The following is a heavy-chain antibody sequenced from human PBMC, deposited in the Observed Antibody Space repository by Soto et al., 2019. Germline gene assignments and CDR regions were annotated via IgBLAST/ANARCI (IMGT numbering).Heavy chain of an antibody. D-gene: IGHD2-21*01. J-gene: IGHJ5*02. CDR3: ARPSYSAEGWFDP. Sequence: QLQLQESGPGLVKPSETLSLTCTVSVGSISSSSYYWGWIRQPPGKGLEWIGSIYYSGSTYYNPSLKSRVTISVDTSKNQFSLKLSSVTAADTAVYYCARPSYSAEGWFDPWGQGTLVTVSS. V-gene: IGHV4-39*01. CDR2: IYYSGST. CDR1: VGSISSSSYY.